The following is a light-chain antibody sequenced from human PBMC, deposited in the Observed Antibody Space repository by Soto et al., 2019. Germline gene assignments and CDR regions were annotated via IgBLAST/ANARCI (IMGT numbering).Light chain of an antibody. CDR3: QSYDSSLSGVV. CDR2: GNS. CDR1: SFNIGAGYD. J-gene: IGLJ2*01. Sequence: QSVLTQPPSVSGAPGQRVTISCTGSSFNIGAGYDVHWYQQLPRTAPKLLIYGNSNRPSGVPDRFSGSKSGTSASLAITGLQAEDEADYYCQSYDSSLSGVVFGGGTKLTVL. V-gene: IGLV1-40*01.